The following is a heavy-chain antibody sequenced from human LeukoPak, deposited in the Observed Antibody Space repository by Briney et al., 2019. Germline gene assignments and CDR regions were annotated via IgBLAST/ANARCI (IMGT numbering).Heavy chain of an antibody. J-gene: IGHJ5*02. V-gene: IGHV4-34*01. CDR2: INHSGST. CDR3: ARESYGGSPFDP. CDR1: GGSISSYY. D-gene: IGHD4-23*01. Sequence: PSETLSLTCTVSGGSISSYYWSWIRQPPGKGLEWIGEINHSGSTNYNPSLKSRVTISVDTSKNQFSLKLSSVTAADTAVYYCARESYGGSPFDPWGQGTLVTVSS.